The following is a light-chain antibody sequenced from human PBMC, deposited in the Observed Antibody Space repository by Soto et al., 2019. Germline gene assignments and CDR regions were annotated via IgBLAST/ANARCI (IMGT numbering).Light chain of an antibody. CDR2: AAS. J-gene: IGKJ1*01. Sequence: DIQMTQSPSFLSPSVGDRVTITCRASQGISSYLAWYQQKPGKAPKLLIYAASTLQSGVPSRFSGSGSGTDFTLTINSLQPEDLAVYYCHQYGSSPWTFGQGTKVDIK. CDR1: QGISSY. V-gene: IGKV1-9*01. CDR3: HQYGSSPWT.